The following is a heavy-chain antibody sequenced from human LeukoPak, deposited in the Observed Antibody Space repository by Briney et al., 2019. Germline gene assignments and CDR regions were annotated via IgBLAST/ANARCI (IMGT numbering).Heavy chain of an antibody. Sequence: GGSLRPSCAASGFTFSSYSMNWVRQAPGKGLEWVSSISSSSSYIYYADSVKGRFTISRDNAKNSLYLQMNSLRAEDTAVYYCARDTVTTIPPYWYFDLWGRGTLVTVSS. CDR2: ISSSSSYI. J-gene: IGHJ2*01. CDR3: ARDTVTTIPPYWYFDL. V-gene: IGHV3-21*01. D-gene: IGHD4-17*01. CDR1: GFTFSSYS.